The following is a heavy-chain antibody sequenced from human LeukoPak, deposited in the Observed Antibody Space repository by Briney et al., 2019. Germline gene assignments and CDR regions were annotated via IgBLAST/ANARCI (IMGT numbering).Heavy chain of an antibody. V-gene: IGHV1-46*01. J-gene: IGHJ4*02. CDR1: GYTFTSYY. CDR3: ARDYSYYDILSGYYFDY. D-gene: IGHD3-9*01. Sequence: GASVKVSCKASGYTFTSYYMHWVRQAPGQGLEWMGIINPSGGSTSYAQKFQGRVTMTRDTSTSTVYMELGSLRSEDTAVYYCARDYSYYDILSGYYFDYWGQGTLVTVSS. CDR2: INPSGGST.